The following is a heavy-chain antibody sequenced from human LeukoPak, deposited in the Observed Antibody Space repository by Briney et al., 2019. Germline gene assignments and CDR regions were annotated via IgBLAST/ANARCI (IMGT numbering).Heavy chain of an antibody. J-gene: IGHJ6*04. D-gene: IGHD3-3*01. Sequence: RASVKLSFKASGHTFTVYYMHWVRQAPGQGLEWMGWINANSGDTNYAQKFQGRVPMTRDTSISTAYMELSRLRSDDTAVYYCAGIAVFGVVLHQEPVWGKGTTVTVSS. V-gene: IGHV1-2*02. CDR2: INANSGDT. CDR1: GHTFTVYY. CDR3: AGIAVFGVVLHQEPV.